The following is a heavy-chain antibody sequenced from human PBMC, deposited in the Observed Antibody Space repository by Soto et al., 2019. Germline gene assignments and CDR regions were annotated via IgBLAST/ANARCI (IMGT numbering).Heavy chain of an antibody. CDR3: AREHHEYSSSSDYYYYGMDV. D-gene: IGHD6-6*01. J-gene: IGHJ6*02. Sequence: QVQLVQSGAEVKKHGSSVKVSCKASGGTFSSYAISWVRQAPGQGLEWMGGIIPIFGTANYAQKFQGRVTITADESTSTDDMELSSLRSEDTAGYYYAREHHEYSSSSDYYYYGMDVWGQGTTVTVSS. CDR2: IIPIFGTA. CDR1: GGTFSSYA. V-gene: IGHV1-69*01.